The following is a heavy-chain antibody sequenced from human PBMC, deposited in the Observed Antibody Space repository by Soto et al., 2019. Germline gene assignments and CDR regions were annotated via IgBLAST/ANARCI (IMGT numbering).Heavy chain of an antibody. D-gene: IGHD3-22*01. CDR1: GFTFSGYT. Sequence: GGSLRLSCAASGFTFSGYTMHWFRQAPWKGLAWVSYISSTSASIYYADSVKGRFTISRDNAKNSLYLQMNSLRAEDTAVYYCARDLGYFASDGYFDYWGQGALVTVSS. CDR3: ARDLGYFASDGYFDY. V-gene: IGHV3-48*01. J-gene: IGHJ4*02. CDR2: ISSTSASI.